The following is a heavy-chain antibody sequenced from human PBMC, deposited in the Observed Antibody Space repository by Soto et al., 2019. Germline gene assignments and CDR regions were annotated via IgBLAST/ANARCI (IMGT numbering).Heavy chain of an antibody. CDR3: ARAHLLLPARDFFYGSDV. Sequence: PGGSLRLSCEVSGFTFSMYSMSWVRQSPGKGLEWVAKIPQDGVDGHYADSVKGRFTISRDNGKNSLYLQLNNLRAEDTAVYYCARAHLLLPARDFFYGSDVWGGGGTVAFSS. CDR1: GFTFSMYS. J-gene: IGHJ6*04. V-gene: IGHV3-7*03. D-gene: IGHD2-15*01. CDR2: IPQDGVDG.